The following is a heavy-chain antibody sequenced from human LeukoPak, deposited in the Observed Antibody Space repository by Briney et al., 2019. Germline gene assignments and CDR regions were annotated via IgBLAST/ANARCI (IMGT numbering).Heavy chain of an antibody. J-gene: IGHJ4*02. CDR3: ARGQPADRIEY. CDR1: GFTVSSYG. D-gene: IGHD1-14*01. V-gene: IGHV3-33*01. Sequence: GRYVRLSCAASGFTVSSYGMDWVRQAPGKGLEWVAVIWYDGSNKYYADSVKGRFTISRGNSKNTMYLQMNSLRAEDTAVYYCARGQPADRIEYWGQGTLVTVSS. CDR2: IWYDGSNK.